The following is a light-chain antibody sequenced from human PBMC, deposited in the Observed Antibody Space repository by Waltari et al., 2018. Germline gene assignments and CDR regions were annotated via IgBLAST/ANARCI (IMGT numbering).Light chain of an antibody. CDR3: QSYDTSLSVV. J-gene: IGLJ2*01. CDR1: GSNLGAGYA. V-gene: IGLV1-40*01. Sequence: QSVLTQPPSVSGAPGQRVSISCTGSGSNLGAGYAVRWYQQLPGKAPKLLIYGTSTRPPGVPDRFFGSQSGTSASLAITALQAEDEAEYYCQSYDTSLSVVFGGGTKLTVL. CDR2: GTS.